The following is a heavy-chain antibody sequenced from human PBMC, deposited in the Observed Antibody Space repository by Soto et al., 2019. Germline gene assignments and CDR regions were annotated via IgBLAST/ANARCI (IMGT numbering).Heavy chain of an antibody. CDR1: GYTFTSYG. CDR3: ARESPPADY. Sequence: QVQLVQSGAEVKKPGASVKVSCKASGYTFTSYGISWVRQAPGQGLEWMGWISAYNGNTNYAQKLQGRVTMTTDTXXXXXXXELRSLRSDDTAVYYCARESPPADYWGQGTLVTVSS. CDR2: ISAYNGNT. V-gene: IGHV1-18*01. J-gene: IGHJ4*02.